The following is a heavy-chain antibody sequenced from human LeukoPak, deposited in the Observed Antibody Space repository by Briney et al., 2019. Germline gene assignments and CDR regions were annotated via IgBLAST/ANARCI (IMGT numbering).Heavy chain of an antibody. J-gene: IGHJ4*02. CDR1: GGSFSGYY. CDR2: INHDEIT. CDR3: ARALGYSYGFGVYFDY. D-gene: IGHD5-18*01. Sequence: PSETLSLTCAVYGGSFSGYYWSWIRQPPGEGLEWIAEINHDEITYKNPSLKSRVSISVDTSKNQFSLRLNSVTAADTAVYYCARALGYSYGFGVYFDYWSQGTAVTVSS. V-gene: IGHV4-34*01.